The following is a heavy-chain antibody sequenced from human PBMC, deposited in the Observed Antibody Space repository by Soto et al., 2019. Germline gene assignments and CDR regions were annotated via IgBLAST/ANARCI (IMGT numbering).Heavy chain of an antibody. V-gene: IGHV4-39*01. J-gene: IGHJ4*02. D-gene: IGHD2-8*01. CDR3: VSQRTSVLTQAYFDY. CDR1: GGSVSNSNYY. Sequence: SDPLSLTCTVSGGSVSNSNYYWGWIRQSPGKGLEWIGSVYYRGRSYSKSSVKSRVTISVDTSKNQFSLNLNSVTASDTAVYFCVSQRTSVLTQAYFDYWGPGALVTV. CDR2: VYYRGRS.